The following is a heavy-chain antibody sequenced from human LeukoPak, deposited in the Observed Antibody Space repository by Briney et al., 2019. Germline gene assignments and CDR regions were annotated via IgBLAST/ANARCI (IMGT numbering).Heavy chain of an antibody. Sequence: GGSLRLSCAASGFTFSTYGMHWVRQAPGKGLEWVAFIRFDGTIKDYADSVKGRFTISRDNSKNTLNLLMNSLRAEDTAVYYCANTYGSGKYYYMDVWGKGTTVTVSS. V-gene: IGHV3-30*02. CDR2: IRFDGTIK. J-gene: IGHJ6*03. D-gene: IGHD3-10*01. CDR3: ANTYGSGKYYYMDV. CDR1: GFTFSTYG.